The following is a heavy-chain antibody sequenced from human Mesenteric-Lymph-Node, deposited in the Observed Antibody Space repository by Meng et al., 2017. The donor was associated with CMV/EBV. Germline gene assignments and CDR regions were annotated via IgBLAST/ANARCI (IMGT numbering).Heavy chain of an antibody. J-gene: IGHJ4*02. CDR1: GFTFSSYA. CDR3: ARTLNDYSNLGYFDY. V-gene: IGHV3-23*03. CDR2: IYSGDSGT. D-gene: IGHD4-11*01. Sequence: GESLKISCAASGFTFSSYAMGWVRQAPGKGLEWVSVIYSGDSGTYYADSVTGRFTISRDNSKNTVYLQVSSLRAEDTAVYYCARTLNDYSNLGYFDYWGQGTLVTVSS.